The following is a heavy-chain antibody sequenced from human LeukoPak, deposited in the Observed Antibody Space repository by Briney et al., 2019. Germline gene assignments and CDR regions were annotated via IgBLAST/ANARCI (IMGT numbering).Heavy chain of an antibody. CDR1: GFTFSSYA. Sequence: GGSLRLSCAASGFTFSSYAMSWVRQAPGKGLEWVSSISDSGGSTFHADSVKGRFTVSRDNSKNTLYVQMNSLRADDTAVYYCAKVEGGLLWFIDYWGQGTLVTVSS. V-gene: IGHV3-23*01. CDR3: AKVEGGLLWFIDY. CDR2: ISDSGGST. D-gene: IGHD3-10*01. J-gene: IGHJ4*02.